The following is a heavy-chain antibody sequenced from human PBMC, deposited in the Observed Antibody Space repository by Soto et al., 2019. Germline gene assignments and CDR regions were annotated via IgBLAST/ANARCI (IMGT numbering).Heavy chain of an antibody. D-gene: IGHD3-10*01. CDR2: IDHCESN. CDR1: GVSFCRYY. Sequence: SETLSLMCHLYGVSFCRYYWIWIRQPAANGLAWVGEIDHCESNNYNPSLKIRVTISIDTPKNQFSLMLSSVTAADTPVHYCGRAIDYCGWGSYEPTICMDDWGQGTTVTVSS. V-gene: IGHV4-34*01. CDR3: GRAIDYCGWGSYEPTICMDD. J-gene: IGHJ6*02.